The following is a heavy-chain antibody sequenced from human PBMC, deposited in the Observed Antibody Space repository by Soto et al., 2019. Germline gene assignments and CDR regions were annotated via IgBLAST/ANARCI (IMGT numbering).Heavy chain of an antibody. CDR2: ISGSGTGT. CDR3: GKVPRRPYYVDY. V-gene: IGHV3-23*01. Sequence: EVQLLDSGGGLVQPGGSLRLSCAASGFTFSNYAMNWVRQAPGKGLEWVSAISGSGTGTDYAGSVKGRFTISRDNSKNTLYLQMNSLTAEDTAVYYCGKVPRRPYYVDYWGQGTLVTVSS. J-gene: IGHJ4*02. CDR1: GFTFSNYA.